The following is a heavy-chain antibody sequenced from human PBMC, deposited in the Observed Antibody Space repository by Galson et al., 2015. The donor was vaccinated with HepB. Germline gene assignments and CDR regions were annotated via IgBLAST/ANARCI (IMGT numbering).Heavy chain of an antibody. Sequence: SLRLSCAASGFTFSSYAMSWVRQAPGKGLEWVSAISGSGGSTYYADSVKGRFTISRDNSKNTLYLQMNSLRAEDTAVYYCAKGVTSGDAFDIWGQGTMVTVSS. D-gene: IGHD2-2*01. V-gene: IGHV3-23*01. J-gene: IGHJ3*02. CDR1: GFTFSSYA. CDR3: AKGVTSGDAFDI. CDR2: ISGSGGST.